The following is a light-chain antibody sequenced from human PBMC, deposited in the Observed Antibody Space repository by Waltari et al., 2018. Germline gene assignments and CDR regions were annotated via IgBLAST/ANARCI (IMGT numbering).Light chain of an antibody. J-gene: IGLJ2*01. CDR3: QTWDPDTVV. Sequence: QLAVTQSPSASASLAASVTLTRTLSSEHSAYPIPWPQHQPEKGPRFLMKIDGVGGHTKGDGIPDRFSGFSSGAERYLTISSLQYEDEAAYYCQTWDPDTVVFGGGTKLTV. V-gene: IGLV4-69*01. CDR2: IDGVGGH. CDR1: SEHSAYP.